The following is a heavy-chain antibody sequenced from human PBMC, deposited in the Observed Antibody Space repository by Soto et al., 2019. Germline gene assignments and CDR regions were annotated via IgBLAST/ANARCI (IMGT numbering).Heavy chain of an antibody. CDR3: EKEGIELWSAFDY. J-gene: IGHJ4*02. Sequence: QVQLVESGGGVVQPGRSLRLSCAASGFTFNNYGIHWVRQAPGKGLEWVAVISNDGDDKYYADSVKGRFTISRDNSRNTLYLQMNSLRPEDTAMYYCEKEGIELWSAFDYWGQGTLVTVST. CDR2: ISNDGDDK. D-gene: IGHD5-18*01. V-gene: IGHV3-30*18. CDR1: GFTFNNYG.